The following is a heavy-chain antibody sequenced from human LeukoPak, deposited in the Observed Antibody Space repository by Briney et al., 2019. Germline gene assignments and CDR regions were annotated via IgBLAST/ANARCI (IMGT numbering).Heavy chain of an antibody. V-gene: IGHV1-18*01. CDR3: ARGGHGDYVSDWFDP. CDR1: GYIFTSYA. Sequence: ASVKVSCKASGYIFTSYAISWVRQAPGQGLEWMGWISAYNGNTKYAQKVQGRVTMTTDTSTSTAYMELRSLRSDDTAVYYCARGGHGDYVSDWFDPWGQGTLVTVSS. CDR2: ISAYNGNT. D-gene: IGHD4-17*01. J-gene: IGHJ5*02.